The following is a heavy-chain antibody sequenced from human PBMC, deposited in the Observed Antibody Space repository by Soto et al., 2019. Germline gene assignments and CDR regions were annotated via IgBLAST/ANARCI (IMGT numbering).Heavy chain of an antibody. CDR2: IFHSGIT. J-gene: IGHJ5*01. CDR3: ARDRYFYDSAGYYRTLDS. Sequence: SETLSLTCTVSGGSFNNDYWTWIRQSPGKGLEWIGYIFHSGITDYNPSVKSRVTISIDKSKNLFSLKLTSVTAADTAVYYCARDRYFYDSAGYYRTLDSWGQGILVTVSS. CDR1: GGSFNNDY. D-gene: IGHD3-22*01. V-gene: IGHV4-59*01.